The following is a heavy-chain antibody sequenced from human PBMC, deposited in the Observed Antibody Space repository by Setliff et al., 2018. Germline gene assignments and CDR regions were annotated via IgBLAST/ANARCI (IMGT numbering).Heavy chain of an antibody. V-gene: IGHV3-23*01. CDR2: ISGSGGST. Sequence: GGSLRLSCAASGFTFSSYAMSWVRQAPGKGLEWVSGISGSGGSTNYADSVKGRFTISRDNSKNTLYLQMNSLRAEDTAVYYCARDQVYGSSWYYEALDYWGQGTL. J-gene: IGHJ4*02. CDR3: ARDQVYGSSWYYEALDY. D-gene: IGHD6-13*01. CDR1: GFTFSSYA.